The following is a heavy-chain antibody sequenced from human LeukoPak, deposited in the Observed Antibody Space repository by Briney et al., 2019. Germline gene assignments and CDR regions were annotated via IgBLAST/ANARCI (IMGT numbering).Heavy chain of an antibody. J-gene: IGHJ3*02. CDR2: IMPMFGKT. D-gene: IGHD3-22*01. CDR1: GGTFSSYD. Sequence: SVKVSCKASGGTFSSYDISWVRQAPGQGLEWMGGIMPMFGKTNYAQKFQGRVATTADKATSTAYMELSSLRSEDTAVYYCAREINYYDSSGYYPGDAFDIWGQGTMVTVPS. CDR3: AREINYYDSSGYYPGDAFDI. V-gene: IGHV1-69*06.